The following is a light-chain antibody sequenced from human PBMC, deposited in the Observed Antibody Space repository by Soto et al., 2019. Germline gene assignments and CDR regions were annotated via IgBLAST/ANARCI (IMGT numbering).Light chain of an antibody. V-gene: IGKV1-5*01. CDR2: DGP. CDR1: QSIPNG. CDR3: QHFNSYSWT. J-gene: IGKJ1*01. Sequence: EIQMTQSPSTLSGSVGDRVTITCGASQSIPNGLAWYQQKPGKAPKLLIFDGPSLESEVPSRFSGSGSETEFTLTISSLQPDDFATYYCQHFNSYSWTFGQGTKV.